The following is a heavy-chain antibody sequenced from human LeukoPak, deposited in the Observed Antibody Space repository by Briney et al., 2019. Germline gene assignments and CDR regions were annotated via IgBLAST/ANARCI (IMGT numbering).Heavy chain of an antibody. CDR1: GFTFSSYG. V-gene: IGHV3-23*01. CDR3: AKARYGSSGYYLDY. CDR2: ISGSGGST. D-gene: IGHD3-22*01. J-gene: IGHJ4*02. Sequence: GGSLRLSCAASGFTFSSYGMSWVRQAPGKGLEWVSAISGSGGSTYYADSVKGRFTISRDDSKNTLYLQMNSLRAEDTAVYYCAKARYGSSGYYLDYWGQGTLVTVSS.